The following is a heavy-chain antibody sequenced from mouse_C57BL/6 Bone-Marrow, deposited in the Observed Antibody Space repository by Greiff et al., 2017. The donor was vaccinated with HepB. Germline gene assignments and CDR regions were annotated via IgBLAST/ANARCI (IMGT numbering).Heavy chain of an antibody. J-gene: IGHJ1*03. CDR3: ARGDYYGSSPYWYFDV. Sequence: EVHLVESEGGLVQPGSSMKLSCTASGFTFSDYYMAWVRQVPEKGLEWVANINYDGSSTYYLDSLKSRFIISRDNAKNILYLQMSSLKSEDTATYYCARGDYYGSSPYWYFDVWGTGTTVTVSS. CDR2: INYDGSST. CDR1: GFTFSDYY. D-gene: IGHD1-1*01. V-gene: IGHV5-16*01.